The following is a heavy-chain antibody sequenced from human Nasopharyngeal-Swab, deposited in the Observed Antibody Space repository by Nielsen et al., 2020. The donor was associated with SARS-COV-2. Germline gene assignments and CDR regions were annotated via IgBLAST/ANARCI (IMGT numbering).Heavy chain of an antibody. J-gene: IGHJ4*02. CDR3: AKDYYDTLAGYYGPDF. CDR1: GFSFSSYG. D-gene: IGHD3-9*01. V-gene: IGHV3-30*18. CDR2: ISSDGSNT. Sequence: GESLKISCEASGFSFSSYGMHWVRQAPGKGLEWVTVISSDGSNTYYADSVKGRFTISRDNSKNTLYLLMSSLRAEDTAVYYCAKDYYDTLAGYYGPDFWGQGTLVTVSS.